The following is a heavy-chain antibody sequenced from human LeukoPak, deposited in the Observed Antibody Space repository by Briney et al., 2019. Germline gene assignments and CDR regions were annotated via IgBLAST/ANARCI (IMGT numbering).Heavy chain of an antibody. D-gene: IGHD1-7*01. CDR3: ARDGETGTMYYYYMDV. V-gene: IGHV1-18*01. Sequence: ASVKVSCKASGYTFTSYGISWVRQAPGQGLEWMGWISADNGNTNYAEKVQGRVTMTTYTSTTTAYMELRSLRSDDTAVYYCARDGETGTMYYYYMDVWGKGTTVTVSS. CDR2: ISADNGNT. CDR1: GYTFTSYG. J-gene: IGHJ6*03.